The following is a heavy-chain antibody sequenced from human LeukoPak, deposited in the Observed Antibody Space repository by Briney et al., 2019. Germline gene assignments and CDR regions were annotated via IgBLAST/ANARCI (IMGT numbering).Heavy chain of an antibody. Sequence: SETLSLTCIVSGSSVSTFYWSLLRQSPGTGLEWIGFVHDTGSTAYNPSLKSRVTISLETSKNQLSLMLTSVTAADTAMYYCARGSTDVYWYLDVWGRGTLVTVSS. V-gene: IGHV4-59*02. J-gene: IGHJ2*01. CDR1: GSSVSTFY. D-gene: IGHD1-26*01. CDR3: ARGSTDVYWYLDV. CDR2: VHDTGST.